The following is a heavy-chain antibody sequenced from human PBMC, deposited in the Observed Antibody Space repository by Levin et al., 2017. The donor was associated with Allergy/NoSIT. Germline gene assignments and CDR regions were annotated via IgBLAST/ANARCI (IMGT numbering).Heavy chain of an antibody. CDR3: AWMTTRTTINY. J-gene: IGHJ4*02. V-gene: IGHV3-15*01. CDR2: ILSKGSGGTT. CDR1: GFPFTDAW. Sequence: TAGGSLRLSCAASGFPFTDAWMSWVRQAPGKGLEWVGRILSKGSGGTTDYATPVRGRFTISRDDSKSTVYLQMNSLKTEDTAVYYCAWMTTRTTINYWGQGTLVTVSS. D-gene: IGHD4-17*01.